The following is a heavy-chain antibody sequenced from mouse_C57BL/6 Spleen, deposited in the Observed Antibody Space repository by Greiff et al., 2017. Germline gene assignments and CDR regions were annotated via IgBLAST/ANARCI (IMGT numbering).Heavy chain of an antibody. V-gene: IGHV1-52*01. CDR2: IDPSDSET. CDR1: GYTFTSYW. CDR3: ARSHYYGSSRYAMDY. J-gene: IGHJ4*01. Sequence: QVQLQQPGAELVMPGASVKLSCKASGYTFTSYWMHWVKQRPIQGLEWIGNIDPSDSETHYNQKFKDKATLTVDKSFSTSFMQLSSLTSECSAVYFCARSHYYGSSRYAMDYWGQGTSVTVSS. D-gene: IGHD1-1*01.